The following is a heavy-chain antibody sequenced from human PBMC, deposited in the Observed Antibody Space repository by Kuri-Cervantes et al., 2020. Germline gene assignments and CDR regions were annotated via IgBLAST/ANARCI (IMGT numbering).Heavy chain of an antibody. J-gene: IGHJ5*02. Sequence: GSLRLSCTVSGGSISSSSYYWGWIRQPPGKGLEWIGSIYYSGSTYYNPSLKSRVTISVDTSKNQFSLKLSSVTAADTAVYYCAGHLPREYCSSTSCYPPNWFDPWGQGTLVTVSS. CDR3: AGHLPREYCSSTSCYPPNWFDP. CDR2: IYYSGST. CDR1: GGSISSSSYY. V-gene: IGHV4-39*01. D-gene: IGHD2-2*01.